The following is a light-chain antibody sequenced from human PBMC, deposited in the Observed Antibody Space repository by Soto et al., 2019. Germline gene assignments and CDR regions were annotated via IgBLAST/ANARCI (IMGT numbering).Light chain of an antibody. CDR2: GAS. Sequence: EIVMTQSPATLSVSPGERATLSCRASQSVSSNLAWYQQKPGQAPRLLIYGASTRATGIPARFSGSGSGTEFTLTISSLQSENFPVYYCQQYNNWLMYSCGQWTKLEIK. J-gene: IGKJ2*01. CDR1: QSVSSN. V-gene: IGKV3-15*01. CDR3: QQYNNWLMYS.